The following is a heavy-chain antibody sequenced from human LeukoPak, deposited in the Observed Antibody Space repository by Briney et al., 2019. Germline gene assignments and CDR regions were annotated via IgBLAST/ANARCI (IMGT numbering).Heavy chain of an antibody. CDR2: ISAYNGNT. CDR1: GGTFSSYG. CDR3: ARDGFIAAAGILDY. Sequence: ASVKVSCKASGGTFSSYGISWVRQAPGQGLEWMGWISAYNGNTNYAQKLQGRVTMTTDTSTSTAYMELRSLRSDDTAVYYCARDGFIAAAGILDYWGQGTLVTVSS. V-gene: IGHV1-18*01. J-gene: IGHJ4*02. D-gene: IGHD6-13*01.